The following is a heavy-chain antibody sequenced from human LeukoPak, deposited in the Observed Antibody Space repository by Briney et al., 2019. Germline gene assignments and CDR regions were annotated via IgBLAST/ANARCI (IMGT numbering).Heavy chain of an antibody. V-gene: IGHV1-18*01. J-gene: IGHJ6*02. CDR3: ARGGRQWLIYYYYGMDV. D-gene: IGHD6-19*01. CDR2: ISAYNGNT. CDR1: GYTFTSYG. Sequence: GASVKVSCKASGYTFTSYGISWVRQAPGQGLEWMGWISAYNGNTNYAQKLQGRVTMTRNTSISTAYMELSSLRSEDTAVYYCARGGRQWLIYYYYGMDVWGQGTTVTVSS.